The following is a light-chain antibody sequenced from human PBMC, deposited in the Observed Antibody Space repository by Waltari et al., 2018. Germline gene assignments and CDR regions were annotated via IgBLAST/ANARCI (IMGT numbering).Light chain of an antibody. V-gene: IGLV2-18*02. Sequence: QSALTQPPSVSGSPGQSVTISCTGTSRDIGTYNRVPWYQQPPGTAPKLMLYEVNNRPSGVPDRFSGSKSGNTASLTISGLQAEDEADYYCSSYARNTYVFGTGTKVTVL. CDR3: SSYARNTYV. CDR2: EVN. J-gene: IGLJ1*01. CDR1: SRDIGTYNR.